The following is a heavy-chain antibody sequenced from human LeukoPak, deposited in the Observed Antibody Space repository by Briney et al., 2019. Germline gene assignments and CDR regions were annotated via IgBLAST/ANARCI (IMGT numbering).Heavy chain of an antibody. V-gene: IGHV3-15*01. CDR1: GFTFSNAW. CDR3: ARDPHPYQLYYFDY. CDR2: IKSKADGGTA. D-gene: IGHD2-2*01. Sequence: GGSLRLSCAASGFTFSNAWMGWVRQAPGKGLEWVGRIKSKADGGTADYAAPVKGRFTISRDNAKNSLYLQMNSLRAEDTAVYYCARDPHPYQLYYFDYWGQGTLVTVSS. J-gene: IGHJ4*02.